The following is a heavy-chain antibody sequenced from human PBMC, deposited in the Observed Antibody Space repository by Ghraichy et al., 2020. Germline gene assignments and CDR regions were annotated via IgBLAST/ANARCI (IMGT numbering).Heavy chain of an antibody. CDR2: IYSGGST. Sequence: GGSLRLSCAASGFTVSSNYMSWVRQAPGKGLEWVSVIYSGGSTYYADSVKRRLSISRDHSKNTLYLQINSLRAEDTAVYFCARDSLSVTTDHYYYYGMDVWGQGTTVTVSS. V-gene: IGHV3-66*02. D-gene: IGHD4-11*01. CDR3: ARDSLSVTTDHYYYYGMDV. J-gene: IGHJ6*02. CDR1: GFTVSSNY.